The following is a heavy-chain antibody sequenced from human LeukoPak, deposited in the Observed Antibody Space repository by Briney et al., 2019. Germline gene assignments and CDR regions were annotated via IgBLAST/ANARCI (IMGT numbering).Heavy chain of an antibody. V-gene: IGHV3-11*01. CDR2: ISSSGSTI. Sequence: GGSLRLSCAASGFTFSDYYMSWIRQAPGKGLEWVSYISSSGSTIYYADSVKGRFTISRDNAKNSLYLQTNSLRAEDTAVYYCAGDYYDSSGYSSWGQGTMVTVSS. J-gene: IGHJ3*01. D-gene: IGHD3-22*01. CDR3: AGDYYDSSGYSS. CDR1: GFTFSDYY.